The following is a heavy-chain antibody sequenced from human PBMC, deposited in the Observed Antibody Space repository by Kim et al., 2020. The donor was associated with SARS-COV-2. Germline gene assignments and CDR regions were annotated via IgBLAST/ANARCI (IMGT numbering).Heavy chain of an antibody. J-gene: IGHJ6*02. CDR3: ARNPYYGYYYYVWTS. V-gene: IGHV3-53*01. D-gene: IGHD4-17*01. CDR1: GFTVSSNY. CDR2: IYSGGST. Sequence: GGSLRLSCAASGFTVSSNYMSWVRQAPGKGLEWVSVIYSGGSTYYADSVKGRFTISRDNSKNTLYLQMNSLRAEDTAVYYCARNPYYGYYYYVWTSGAKGPRSPSP.